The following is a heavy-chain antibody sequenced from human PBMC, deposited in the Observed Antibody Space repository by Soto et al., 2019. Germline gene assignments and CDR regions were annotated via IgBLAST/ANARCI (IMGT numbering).Heavy chain of an antibody. CDR2: TYHSGST. V-gene: IGHV4-4*02. CDR1: GGSISSSNW. Sequence: QVQLQESGPGLVKPSGTLSLTCAVSGGSISSSNWWSWVRQPPGKGLEWIGETYHSGSTNYNPSLKSRVTISVDKSKNQFSLKLSSVTAADTAVYYCARSLTVRGVITYYYGMDVWGQGTTVTVSS. J-gene: IGHJ6*02. D-gene: IGHD3-10*01. CDR3: ARSLTVRGVITYYYGMDV.